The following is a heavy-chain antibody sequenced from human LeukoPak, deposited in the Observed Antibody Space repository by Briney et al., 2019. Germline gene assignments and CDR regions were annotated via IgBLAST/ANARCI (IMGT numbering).Heavy chain of an antibody. Sequence: PSETLSLTCTVSRGSISNSDYYWGWIRQSPGKGLEWIGSVYYTGSIYSNPSLRGRVAMSMNTSKHHFSLNLTSVTASDTAVYFCARQGYISGRLFDYWGQGSLVTVSS. V-gene: IGHV4-39*01. CDR3: ARQGYISGRLFDY. D-gene: IGHD6-19*01. CDR1: RGSISNSDYY. CDR2: VYYTGSI. J-gene: IGHJ4*02.